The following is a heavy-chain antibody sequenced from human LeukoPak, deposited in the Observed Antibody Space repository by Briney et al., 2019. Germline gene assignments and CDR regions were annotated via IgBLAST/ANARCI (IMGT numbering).Heavy chain of an antibody. CDR2: ISWNSGSI. CDR3: AKGRTYCSGGSCYSEYYYGMDV. D-gene: IGHD2-15*01. Sequence: GGSLRLSCAASGFTFDDYAMHWVRQAPGKGLEWVSGISWNSGSIGYADSVKGRFTISRDNAKNSLYLQMNSLRAEDTALYYCAKGRTYCSGGSCYSEYYYGMDVWGQGITVTVSS. V-gene: IGHV3-9*01. CDR1: GFTFDDYA. J-gene: IGHJ6*02.